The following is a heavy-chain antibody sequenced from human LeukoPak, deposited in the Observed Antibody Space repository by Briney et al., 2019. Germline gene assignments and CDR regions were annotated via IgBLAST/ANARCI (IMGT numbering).Heavy chain of an antibody. Sequence: GESLKISCTGFGYSFTTYWIGWVRQMPGKGLEWMGIIYPGDSDARYSPSLQGQVTISVDKTISTAYLQWSSLKASDTAMYYCARQGRIVVVTTTHDAFDIWGQGTMVTVSS. CDR3: ARQGRIVVVTTTHDAFDI. D-gene: IGHD2-21*02. V-gene: IGHV5-51*01. CDR1: GYSFTTYW. J-gene: IGHJ3*02. CDR2: IYPGDSDA.